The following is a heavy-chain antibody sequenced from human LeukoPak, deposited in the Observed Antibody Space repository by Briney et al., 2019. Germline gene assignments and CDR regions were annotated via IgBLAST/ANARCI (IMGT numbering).Heavy chain of an antibody. CDR2: INHSGST. CDR3: ARVGTDGYNS. Sequence: SETLPLTCAVYGGSFSGYYWSWIRQPPGKGLEWIGEINHSGSTNYDPSLKSRVTISVDTSKNQFSLKLSSVTAADTAVYYCARVGTDGYNSWGQGTLVTVSS. D-gene: IGHD5-24*01. J-gene: IGHJ4*02. CDR1: GGSFSGYY. V-gene: IGHV4-34*01.